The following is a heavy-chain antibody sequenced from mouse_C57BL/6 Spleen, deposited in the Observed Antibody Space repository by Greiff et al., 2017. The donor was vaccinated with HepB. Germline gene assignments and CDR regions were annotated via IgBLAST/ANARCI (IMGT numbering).Heavy chain of an antibody. J-gene: IGHJ4*01. D-gene: IGHD1-1*02. CDR2: IYPGDGDT. Sequence: VKLQESGPELVKPGASVKISCKASGYAFSSSWMNWVKQRPGKGLEWIGRIYPGDGDTNYNGKFKGKATLTADKSSSTAYMQLSSLTSEDSAVYFCAKDYDYAMDYWGQGTSVTVSS. V-gene: IGHV1-82*01. CDR3: AKDYDYAMDY. CDR1: GYAFSSSW.